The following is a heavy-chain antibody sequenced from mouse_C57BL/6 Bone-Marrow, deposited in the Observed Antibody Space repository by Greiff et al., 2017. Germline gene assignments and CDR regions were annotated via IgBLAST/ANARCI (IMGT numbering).Heavy chain of an antibody. V-gene: IGHV1-26*01. CDR2: INPNNGGT. CDR1: GYTFTDYY. CDR3: ARTNYGSSSLYWYFDV. J-gene: IGHJ1*03. Sequence: EVQLQQSGPELVKPGASVKISCKASGYTFTDYYMNWVKQSHGKSLEWIGEINPNNGGTSYNQKFKGKATLTVDKSSSTAYMELRSLTSEDSAVYYCARTNYGSSSLYWYFDVWGTGTTVTVSS. D-gene: IGHD1-1*01.